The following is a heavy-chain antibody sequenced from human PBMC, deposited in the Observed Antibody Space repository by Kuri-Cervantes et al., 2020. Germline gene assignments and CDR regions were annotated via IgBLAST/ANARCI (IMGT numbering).Heavy chain of an antibody. J-gene: IGHJ5*02. V-gene: IGHV1-18*01. D-gene: IGHD3-10*01. CDR2: ISAYNGNT. CDR3: ARELWFGPQRAFDP. CDR1: GYTLTELS. Sequence: ASVKVSCKVSGYTLTELSMHWVRQAPGQGLEWMGWISAYNGNTNYAQKLQGRVTMTRDTSTSTVYMELSSLRSEDTAVYYCARELWFGPQRAFDPWGQGTLVTVSS.